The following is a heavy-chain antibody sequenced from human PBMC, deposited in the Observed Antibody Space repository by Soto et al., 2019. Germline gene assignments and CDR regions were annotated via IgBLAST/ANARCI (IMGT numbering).Heavy chain of an antibody. CDR1: GGSVTSGNYY. Sequence: PSETLSLTCIVSGGSVTSGNYYWSWIRQSPGKGLEWMGYIYYGGSTDYNPSLKSRVTISVDTSKTQFFLTLKSVTAADTAVYYCARESYGDYVYWGQGILVTVPQ. V-gene: IGHV4-61*01. D-gene: IGHD4-17*01. CDR3: ARESYGDYVY. CDR2: IYYGGST. J-gene: IGHJ4*02.